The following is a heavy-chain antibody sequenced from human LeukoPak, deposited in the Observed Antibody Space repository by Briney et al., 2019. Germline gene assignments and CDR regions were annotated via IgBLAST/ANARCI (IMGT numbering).Heavy chain of an antibody. CDR3: ARDHPPPGYSSGWYCPPSVGDY. CDR2: IKSDGSST. V-gene: IGHV3-74*01. J-gene: IGHJ4*02. CDR1: GFIFSTYG. D-gene: IGHD6-19*01. Sequence: GGSLRLSCAASGFIFSTYGMHWVRQAPGKGLVWVSRIKSDGSSTSYADSVEGRFTISRDNAKNTLYLQMNSLRAEDTAVYYCARDHPPPGYSSGWYCPPSVGDYWGQGTLVTVSS.